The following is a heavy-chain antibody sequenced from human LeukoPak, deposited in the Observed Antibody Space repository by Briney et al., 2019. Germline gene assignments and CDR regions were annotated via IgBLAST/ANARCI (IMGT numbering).Heavy chain of an antibody. CDR1: GDSVSSGDYY. D-gene: IGHD1-26*01. J-gene: IGHJ6*03. CDR2: ISSSGST. Sequence: SETLSLTCTVSGDSVSSGDYYWSWIRQPAGKGLEWIGRISSSGSTNYNPSLKSRVTISVDTSKNQFSLKLSSVTAADTAVYYCARSRARRATTNYYYYMDVWGKGTTVTISS. CDR3: ARSRARRATTNYYYYMDV. V-gene: IGHV4-61*02.